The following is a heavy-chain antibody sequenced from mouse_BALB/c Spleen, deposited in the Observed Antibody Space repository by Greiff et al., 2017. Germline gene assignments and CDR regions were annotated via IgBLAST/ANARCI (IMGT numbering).Heavy chain of an antibody. J-gene: IGHJ4*01. CDR2: IYPGNVNT. CDR1: GYTFTSYY. D-gene: IGHD2-4*01. CDR3: ARCDYTYYYAMDY. V-gene: IGHV1S56*01. Sequence: QVQLQQSGPELVKPGASVRISCKASGYTFTSYYIHWVKQRPGQGLEWIGWIYPGNVNTKYNEKFKGKATLTADKSSSTAYMQLSSLTSEDSAVYFCARCDYTYYYAMDYWGQGTSVTVSS.